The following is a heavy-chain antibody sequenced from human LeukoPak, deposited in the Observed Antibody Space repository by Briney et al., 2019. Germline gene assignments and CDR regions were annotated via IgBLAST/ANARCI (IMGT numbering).Heavy chain of an antibody. CDR2: ISSSSSYI. D-gene: IGHD6-13*01. Sequence: PGGSLRLSCAASGFTFSSYSMNWVRQAPGKGLEWVSSISSSSSYIYYADSVKGRFTISRDNAKNSLYLQMNSLRAEDTAVYYCAGDGSYSSSWYFDYWGQGTLVTVSS. J-gene: IGHJ4*02. CDR3: AGDGSYSSSWYFDY. V-gene: IGHV3-21*01. CDR1: GFTFSSYS.